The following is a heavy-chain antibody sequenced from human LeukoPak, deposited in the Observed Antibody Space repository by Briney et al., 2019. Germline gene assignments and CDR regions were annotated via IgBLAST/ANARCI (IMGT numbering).Heavy chain of an antibody. V-gene: IGHV3-30*04. D-gene: IGHD2-2*01. CDR1: GFTFSSYA. CDR2: ISYDGSNK. Sequence: GGSLRLSCAASGFTFSSYAMHWVRQAPGKGLEWVAVISYDGSNKYYADSVKGRFTISRDNSKNTLYLQMNSLRAEDTAVYYCAKDWWGYCSSTSCYTTVFDYWGQGTLVTVSS. CDR3: AKDWWGYCSSTSCYTTVFDY. J-gene: IGHJ4*02.